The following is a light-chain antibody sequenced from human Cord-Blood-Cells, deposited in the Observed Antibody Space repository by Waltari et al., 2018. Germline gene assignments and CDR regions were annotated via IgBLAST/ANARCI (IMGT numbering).Light chain of an antibody. CDR2: GNS. Sequence: QSVLTQPPSVSGAPGQRVTISCTGSSSNIGAGYDVHWYQQLPGPAPKVLIYGNSNRPGDVPDRFAGSKSGTSAAVATTGLQAEDEADYYCQSCDSSLGAFDVFGTGTKVTVL. J-gene: IGLJ1*01. V-gene: IGLV1-40*01. CDR1: SSNIGAGYD. CDR3: QSCDSSLGAFDV.